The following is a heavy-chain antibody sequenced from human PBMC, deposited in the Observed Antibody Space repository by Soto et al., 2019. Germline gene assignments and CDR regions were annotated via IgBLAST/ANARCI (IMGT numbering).Heavy chain of an antibody. CDR3: ARRKVKFLEWQQHDYYGMDV. Sequence: PGGSLRLSCAASGFTFSDYYMSWIRQAPGKGLEWVSYISSSGSTIYYADSVKGRFTISRDNAKNSLYLQMNSLRAEDMAVYYCARRKVKFLEWQQHDYYGMDVWGQGTTVTVSS. CDR2: ISSSGSTI. J-gene: IGHJ6*02. V-gene: IGHV3-11*01. CDR1: GFTFSDYY. D-gene: IGHD3-3*01.